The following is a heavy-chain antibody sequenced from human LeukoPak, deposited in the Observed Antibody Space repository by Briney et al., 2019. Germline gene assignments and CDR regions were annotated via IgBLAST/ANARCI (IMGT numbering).Heavy chain of an antibody. CDR3: ARQAAVAGPGIDY. CDR2: LYPSDSDT. Sequence: GESLKISCKGSGYSFSTYWIGWVRQMPGKGLEWMGILYPSDSDTRYSPSFQGQVTISADKSISTAYLQWSSLKASDTAIYYCARQAAVAGPGIDYWGQGTLVTVSS. J-gene: IGHJ4*02. D-gene: IGHD6-19*01. V-gene: IGHV5-51*01. CDR1: GYSFSTYW.